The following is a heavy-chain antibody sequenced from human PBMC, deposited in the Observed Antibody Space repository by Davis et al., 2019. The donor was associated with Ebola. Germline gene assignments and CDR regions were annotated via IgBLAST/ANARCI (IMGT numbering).Heavy chain of an antibody. Sequence: ASVKVSCKASGYRFTSYYMHWVRQAPGQGLEWMGIINPITGGTSYAQNFQVRVNMTRDTSTSTVYMELSSRRSEDTAVYYCAREGGRYYDSSGYVFDIWGQGTTVKVSS. CDR3: AREGGRYYDSSGYVFDI. D-gene: IGHD3-22*01. V-gene: IGHV1-46*01. J-gene: IGHJ3*02. CDR2: INPITGGT. CDR1: GYRFTSYY.